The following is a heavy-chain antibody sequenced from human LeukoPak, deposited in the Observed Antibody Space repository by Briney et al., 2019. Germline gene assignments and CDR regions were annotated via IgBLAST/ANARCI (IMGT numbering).Heavy chain of an antibody. CDR1: GGSISSSSYY. D-gene: IGHD3-22*01. CDR2: IYYSGST. J-gene: IGHJ4*02. V-gene: IGHV4-39*01. Sequence: TSETLSLTCTVPGGSISSSSYYWGWIRQPPGKGLEWIGSIYYSGSTYYNPSLKSRVTISVDTSKNQFSLKLSSVTAADTAVYYCARYMSSGYYYPFNYWGQGTLVTVSS. CDR3: ARYMSSGYYYPFNY.